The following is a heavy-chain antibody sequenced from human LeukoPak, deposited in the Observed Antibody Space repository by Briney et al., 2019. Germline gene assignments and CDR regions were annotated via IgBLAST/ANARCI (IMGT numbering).Heavy chain of an antibody. J-gene: IGHJ3*02. CDR1: GFTFSDYY. D-gene: IGHD6-13*01. CDR3: ARDDRAAAPHVAFDI. V-gene: IGHV3-11*05. Sequence: PGGSLRLSCAASGFTFSDYYMSWIRQAPGKGLEWVSYISGSRSYTNYADSVKGRFTISRDNAKNSLFLQMNSLRGEDTAVYYCARDDRAAAPHVAFDIWGQGTMVTVSS. CDR2: ISGSRSYT.